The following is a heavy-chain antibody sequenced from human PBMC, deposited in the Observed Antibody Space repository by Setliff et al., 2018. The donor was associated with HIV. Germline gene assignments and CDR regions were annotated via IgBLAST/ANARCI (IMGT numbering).Heavy chain of an antibody. CDR2: IYISGST. D-gene: IGHD1-26*01. V-gene: IGHV4-4*09. CDR3: ARRSIVGSTRGYYYYALDV. J-gene: IGHJ6*02. CDR1: GDSINKYY. Sequence: SETLSLTCTVSGDSINKYYWSWIRQPPGKGLEWIGFIYISGSTMYNPSLKSRVTMSLDTSKNQVSLKLTSVTAADTAVYYCARRSIVGSTRGYYYYALDVWGQGTTGAVSS.